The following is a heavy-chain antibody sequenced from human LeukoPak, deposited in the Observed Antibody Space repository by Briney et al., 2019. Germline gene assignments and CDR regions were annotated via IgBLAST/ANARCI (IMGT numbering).Heavy chain of an antibody. Sequence: SVKVSCTASGCTFTSYAISWVRQAPGQGLEWMGGIIPICGTANYAQKFQGRVTITTDDPTSTTFMKLSSLRSDDTAVNYCTRSPEDYHYYSYYSTDVWGKGTTVTVPS. V-gene: IGHV1-69*05. CDR1: GCTFTSYA. CDR3: TRSPEDYHYYSYYSTDV. CDR2: IIPICGTA. D-gene: IGHD1-14*01. J-gene: IGHJ6*03.